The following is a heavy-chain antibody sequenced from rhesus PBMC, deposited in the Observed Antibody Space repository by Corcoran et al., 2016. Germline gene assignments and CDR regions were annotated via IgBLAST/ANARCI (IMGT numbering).Heavy chain of an antibody. J-gene: IGHJ1*01. D-gene: IGHD6-13*01. Sequence: QVQLQESGPGLLKPSETLSLTCAVSGGSISDDYYWSWIRQPPGKGLEWIGYIYGSGGATNYNPSLKNLVTISIHTSKNQFSLKLSSVTAADTAVYYCARVGGIAAGHAEYFEFWGQGALVTVSS. CDR3: ARVGGIAAGHAEYFEF. CDR2: IYGSGGAT. V-gene: IGHV4-106*01. CDR1: GGSISDDYY.